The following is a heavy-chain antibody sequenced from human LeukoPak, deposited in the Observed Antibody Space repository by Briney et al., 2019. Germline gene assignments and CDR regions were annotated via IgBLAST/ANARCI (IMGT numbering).Heavy chain of an antibody. CDR2: MNPNSGNT. CDR3: ALYYYDSRDI. D-gene: IGHD3-22*01. Sequence: GASVTVSCTASGYTFTSYGISWVRQAPGQGLEWMGWMNPNSGNTGYAQKFQGRVTMTRNTSISTAYMELSSLRSEDTAVYYCALYYYDSRDIWGQGTMVTVSS. V-gene: IGHV1-8*02. J-gene: IGHJ3*02. CDR1: GYTFTSYG.